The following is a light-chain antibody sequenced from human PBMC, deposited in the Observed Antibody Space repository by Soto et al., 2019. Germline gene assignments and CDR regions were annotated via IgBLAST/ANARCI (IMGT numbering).Light chain of an antibody. CDR1: TSNIAGNT. J-gene: IGLJ7*01. CDR3: ATWDDSLNAAV. Sequence: QSALTQPPSLSGTPGQRVTISCSGSTSNIAGNTVHWYQHLPETAPKLLIYIDDQRPSGVPDRFSGSKSGTSASLAIRGLQSEDEADYYCATWDDSLNAAVFGGGTQLTVL. V-gene: IGLV1-44*01. CDR2: IDD.